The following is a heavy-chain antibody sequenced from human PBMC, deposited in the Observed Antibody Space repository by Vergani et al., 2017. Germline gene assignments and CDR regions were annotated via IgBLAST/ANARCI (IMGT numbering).Heavy chain of an antibody. CDR3: AKDLIAYDFWSGGGDY. CDR1: GFTFSSYG. J-gene: IGHJ4*02. Sequence: QVQLVESGGGVVQPGRSLRLSCAASGFTFSSYGMHWVRQAPGKGLEWVAVISYDGSNKYYADSVKGRFTISRDNSKNTLYLQMNSLRAEDTAVYYCAKDLIAYDFWSGGGDYWGQGTLVTVSS. CDR2: ISYDGSNK. V-gene: IGHV3-30*18. D-gene: IGHD3-3*01.